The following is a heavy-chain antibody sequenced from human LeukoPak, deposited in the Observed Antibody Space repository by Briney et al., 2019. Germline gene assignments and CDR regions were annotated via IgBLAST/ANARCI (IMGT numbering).Heavy chain of an antibody. CDR3: SRGTDAYKCGNS. CDR1: GGSFSGYY. CDR2: IHYSGSI. V-gene: IGHV4-34*01. J-gene: IGHJ4*02. Sequence: TSETLSLTCAVYGGSFSGYYWTWIRQPPGKGLEWIGEIHYSGSINYNPSLKSRVTISADTSNNPFYMKVNSVTAADTAVYYCSRGTDAYKCGNSWGQGTLVTVSS. D-gene: IGHD5-24*01.